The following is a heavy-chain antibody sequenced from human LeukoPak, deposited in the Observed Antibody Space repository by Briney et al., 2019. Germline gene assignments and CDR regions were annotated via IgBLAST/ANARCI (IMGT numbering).Heavy chain of an antibody. CDR3: ARRHGSGSYLRGEDWFDP. CDR1: GGSISSYY. CDR2: IYTSGST. V-gene: IGHV4-4*09. Sequence: SETLSLTCNVSGGSISSYYWSWIRQPPGKGLEWIGYIYTSGSTNYNPSLKSRVTISVDTSKNQFSLKLSSVTAADTAVYYCARRHGSGSYLRGEDWFDPWGQGTLVTVSS. J-gene: IGHJ5*02. D-gene: IGHD3-10*01.